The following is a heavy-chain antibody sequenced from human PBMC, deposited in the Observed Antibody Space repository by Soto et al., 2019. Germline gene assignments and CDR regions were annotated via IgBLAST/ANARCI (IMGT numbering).Heavy chain of an antibody. J-gene: IGHJ4*02. CDR3: AAMILGDRDY. CDR1: GLTFSNYY. V-gene: IGHV3-74*03. D-gene: IGHD3-3*01. Sequence: EVQLVESGGGLVQPGGSLTLSCTASGLTFSNYYMHWVRQAPGKGLEWVSRISGENTNILYADSVKGRFTISRDNAKNTVYLQMNSLRDEDTGRYYCAAMILGDRDYCGRGTLVTVYS. CDR2: ISGENTNI.